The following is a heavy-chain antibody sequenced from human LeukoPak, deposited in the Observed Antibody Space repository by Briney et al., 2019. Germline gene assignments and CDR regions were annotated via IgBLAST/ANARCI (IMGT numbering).Heavy chain of an antibody. V-gene: IGHV4-59*08. CDR1: GGSISSYY. J-gene: IGHJ4*02. CDR2: IYYSGST. D-gene: IGHD2-21*02. Sequence: SETLSLTCTVSGGSISSYYWSWIRQPPGKGLEWIGYIYYSGSTNYNPSLKSRVTISIDTSKNQFSLKLSSVTAADTAVYYCARQNFVVVTAIRIFDYWGQGTLVTVSS. CDR3: ARQNFVVVTAIRIFDY.